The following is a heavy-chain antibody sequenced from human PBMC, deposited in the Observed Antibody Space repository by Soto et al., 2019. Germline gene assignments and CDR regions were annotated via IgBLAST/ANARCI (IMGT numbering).Heavy chain of an antibody. D-gene: IGHD2-2*01. J-gene: IGHJ4*02. CDR1: GFTFSSYA. CDR2: ISYDGSNK. V-gene: IGHV3-30-3*01. CDR3: ARGGVVVVPAAMAWLCDY. Sequence: QVQLVESGGGVVQPGRSLRLSCAASGFTFSSYAMHWVRQAPGKGLEWVAVISYDGSNKYYADSVKGRFTISRDNSKNTLYLQMNSLRAEDTAVYYCARGGVVVVPAAMAWLCDYWGQGTLVTVSS.